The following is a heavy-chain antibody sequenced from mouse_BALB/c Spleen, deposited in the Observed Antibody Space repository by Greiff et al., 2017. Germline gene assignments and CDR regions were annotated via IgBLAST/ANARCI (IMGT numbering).Heavy chain of an antibody. Sequence: VQLQESAAELARPGASVKMSCKASGYTFTSYTMHWVKQRPGQGLEWIGYINPSSGYTEYNQKFKDKTTLTADKSSSTAYMQLSSLTSEDSAVYYCARSTDRGYAMDYWGQGTSVTVSS. V-gene: IGHV1-4*02. CDR3: ARSTDRGYAMDY. CDR2: INPSSGYT. CDR1: GYTFTSYT. D-gene: IGHD3-1*01. J-gene: IGHJ4*01.